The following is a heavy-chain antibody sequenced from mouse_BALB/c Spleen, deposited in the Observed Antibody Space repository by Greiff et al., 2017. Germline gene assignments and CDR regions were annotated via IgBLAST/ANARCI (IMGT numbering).Heavy chain of an antibody. CDR1: GYSITSGYY. CDR3: ARGGPMITPSWFAY. J-gene: IGHJ3*01. CDR2: ISYDGSN. V-gene: IGHV3-6*02. D-gene: IGHD2-4*01. Sequence: VQLKESGPGLVKPSQSLSLTCSVTGYSITSGYYWNWIRQFPGNKLEWMGYISYDGSNNYNPSLKNRISITRDTSKNQFFLKLNSVTTEDTATYYCARGGPMITPSWFAYWGQGTLVTVSA.